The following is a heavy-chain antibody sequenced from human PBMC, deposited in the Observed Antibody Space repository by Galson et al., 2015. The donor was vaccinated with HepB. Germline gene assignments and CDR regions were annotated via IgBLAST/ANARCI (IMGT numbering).Heavy chain of an antibody. J-gene: IGHJ6*02. CDR1: GYTFTSYA. D-gene: IGHD1-26*01. CDR3: ARGSGSYWSYYYGMDV. Sequence: SVKVSCKASGYTFTSYAMHWVRQAPGQRLEWMGWINAGNGNTKYSQKFQGRVTITRDTSASTAYMELSSLRSEDTAVYYCARGSGSYWSYYYGMDVWGQGTTVTVSS. V-gene: IGHV1-3*01. CDR2: INAGNGNT.